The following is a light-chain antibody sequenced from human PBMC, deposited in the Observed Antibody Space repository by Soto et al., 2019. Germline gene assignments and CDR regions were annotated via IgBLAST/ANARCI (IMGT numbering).Light chain of an antibody. J-gene: IGKJ4*01. CDR3: HQYGSSPLT. Sequence: EIVLTQSPGTLSLSPGETATLSCRASETVDTSSLGWYQQKPGRSPSLLIYSVSRRATGIPDRFSASGSATDFTLTLTGLEPEDFAVYYCHQYGSSPLTFGGGTKVEI. V-gene: IGKV3-20*01. CDR2: SVS. CDR1: ETVDTSS.